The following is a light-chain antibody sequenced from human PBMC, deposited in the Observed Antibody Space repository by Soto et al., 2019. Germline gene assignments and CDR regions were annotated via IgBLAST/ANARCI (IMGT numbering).Light chain of an antibody. CDR2: TGS. J-gene: IGKJ5*01. Sequence: DIQMTQSPSTLSGSVGDVVTITCRAIQTISSWLAWYQQKPGKAPNLLIYTGSSLQSGVPSRFSGSGSGTDFTLTINSLQPEDFATYYCQQAASFPITFGQGTRLEIK. CDR3: QQAASFPIT. V-gene: IGKV1-12*01. CDR1: QTISSW.